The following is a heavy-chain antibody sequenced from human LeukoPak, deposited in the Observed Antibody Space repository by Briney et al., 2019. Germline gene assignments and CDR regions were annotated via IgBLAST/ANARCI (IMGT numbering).Heavy chain of an antibody. CDR1: GYIFTGYY. V-gene: IGHV1-2*06. J-gene: IGHJ4*02. Sequence: GASVKVSCKASGYIFTGYYLHWVRQALGQGLEWMGRINPNTGGTDYAQKFQGRVTMTRDTSLSTAYMEVSRLTSDDAAVYFCAISRDYGDYYFDSWGQGTLVTVSS. CDR3: AISRDYGDYYFDS. D-gene: IGHD4-17*01. CDR2: INPNTGGT.